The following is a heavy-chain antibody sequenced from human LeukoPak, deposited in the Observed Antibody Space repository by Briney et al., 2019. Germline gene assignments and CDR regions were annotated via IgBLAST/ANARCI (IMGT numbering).Heavy chain of an antibody. CDR2: INPNSGGT. J-gene: IGHJ6*02. CDR1: GYTFTVYY. CDR3: ARAPGSMDV. D-gene: IGHD3-10*01. V-gene: IGHV1-2*02. Sequence: ASVKVSCRASGYTFTVYYLHWVRQAPGQGLEWMGWINPNSGGTNYAQNFQGRVTMTRDTSISTAYMELRSLRSDDTAVYYCARAPGSMDVWGQGTTVTVSS.